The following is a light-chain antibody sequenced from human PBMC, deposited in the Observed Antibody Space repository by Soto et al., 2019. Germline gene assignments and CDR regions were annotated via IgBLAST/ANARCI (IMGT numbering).Light chain of an antibody. Sequence: EIVLTQSPGTLSLSPGESATLSCRASQSVDSRFLAWYQQKPGQAPRLLMYGASTRATGIPDRFSGSGSGTDFTRSISSLEPEDFAVYYWQQYDSSRTFGQGTKVEMK. CDR3: QQYDSSRT. J-gene: IGKJ1*01. CDR1: QSVDSRF. CDR2: GAS. V-gene: IGKV3-20*01.